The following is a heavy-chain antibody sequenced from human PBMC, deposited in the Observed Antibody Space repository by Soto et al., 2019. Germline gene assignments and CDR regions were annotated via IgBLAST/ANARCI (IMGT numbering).Heavy chain of an antibody. CDR1: GGTFSSYA. D-gene: IGHD2-2*03. CDR2: IIPIFGTA. V-gene: IGHV1-69*06. Sequence: QVQLVQSGAEVKKPGSSVKVSCKASGGTFSSYAISWVRQAPGPGLEWMGGIIPIFGTANYAQKFQGRVTITADKSTRTAYMELSSLRSEDTAVYYCASSGYCSSTSCPYYFDYWGQGTLVTVSS. CDR3: ASSGYCSSTSCPYYFDY. J-gene: IGHJ4*02.